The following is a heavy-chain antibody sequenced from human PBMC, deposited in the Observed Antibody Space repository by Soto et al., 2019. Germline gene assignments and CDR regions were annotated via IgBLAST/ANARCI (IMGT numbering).Heavy chain of an antibody. CDR3: ARDRVEDIVVVVAATFMDV. Sequence: QVQLVQSGAEVKKPGSSVKVSCKASGGTFSSYAISWVRQAPGQGLEWMGGIIPIFGTANYAQKFQGRVTITADESTSKAYMELSSLRSEDTAVYYCARDRVEDIVVVVAATFMDVWGQGTTVTVSS. CDR2: IIPIFGTA. V-gene: IGHV1-69*01. J-gene: IGHJ6*02. CDR1: GGTFSSYA. D-gene: IGHD2-15*01.